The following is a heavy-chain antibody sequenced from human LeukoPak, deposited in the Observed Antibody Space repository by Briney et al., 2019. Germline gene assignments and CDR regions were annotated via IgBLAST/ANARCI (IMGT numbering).Heavy chain of an antibody. D-gene: IGHD2-2*01. CDR3: AKDSVAVPAARGFGSRRVFDY. Sequence: GGSLRLSCAASGFTFSSYAMSWVRQAPGKGLEWVSAISGSGGSTYYADSVKGRFTISRDNSKNTLYLQMNSVRAEDTAVYYCAKDSVAVPAARGFGSRRVFDYWGQGTLVTVSS. V-gene: IGHV3-23*01. CDR1: GFTFSSYA. CDR2: ISGSGGST. J-gene: IGHJ4*02.